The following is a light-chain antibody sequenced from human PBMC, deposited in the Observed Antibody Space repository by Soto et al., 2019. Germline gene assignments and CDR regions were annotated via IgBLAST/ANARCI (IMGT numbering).Light chain of an antibody. CDR2: KAS. Sequence: DIQMTQSPSTLSASVGDRVTITCRASQSISSWLARYQQKPGKAPKRLIYKASSLESEVPSRFSGSGSRSEFNLTISSLQPDDFATYYCQQYNSYPWTFGQGTKVEIK. CDR3: QQYNSYPWT. CDR1: QSISSW. J-gene: IGKJ1*01. V-gene: IGKV1-5*03.